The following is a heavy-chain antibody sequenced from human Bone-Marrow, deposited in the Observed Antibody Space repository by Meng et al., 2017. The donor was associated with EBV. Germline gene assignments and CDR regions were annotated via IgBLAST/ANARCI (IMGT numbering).Heavy chain of an antibody. CDR1: GYTFTGYY. V-gene: IGHV1-2*06. Sequence: QVQLVQSGAEVKKPXASVKVSCKASGYTFTGYYMHWVRQAPGQGLEWMGRINPNSGGTNYAQKFQGRVTMTTDTLTSTAYMEVRSLRSDDTAVYYCARSQAFTYWGQGTLVTVSS. D-gene: IGHD3-10*01. CDR3: ARSQAFTY. J-gene: IGHJ4*02. CDR2: INPNSGGT.